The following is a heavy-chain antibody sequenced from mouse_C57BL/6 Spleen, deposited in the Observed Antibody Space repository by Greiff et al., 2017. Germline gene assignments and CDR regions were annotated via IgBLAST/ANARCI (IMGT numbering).Heavy chain of an antibody. D-gene: IGHD2-4*01. V-gene: IGHV1-85*01. Sequence: QVQLQQSGPELVKPGASVKLSCKASGYTFTSYDINWVKQRPGQGLEWIGWIYPRDGSTKYNEKVKGKATLTVDTSSSTAYMELHSLTSEDSAVYFCARWGDYDEAYYFDYWGQGTTRTVSS. J-gene: IGHJ2*01. CDR3: ARWGDYDEAYYFDY. CDR1: GYTFTSYD. CDR2: IYPRDGST.